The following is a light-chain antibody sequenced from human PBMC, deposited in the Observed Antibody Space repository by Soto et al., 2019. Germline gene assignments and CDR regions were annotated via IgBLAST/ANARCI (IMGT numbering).Light chain of an antibody. Sequence: EIVLTQSPATLSLSPGERVTLSCRASQSISSYLVWYQQKPGQPPRLLIYDASNRATGIPARFSGSGSGTDFTLTISSLEPEDFAVYYCQQSANWPRTFGQGTKVDIK. CDR3: QQSANWPRT. CDR2: DAS. V-gene: IGKV3-11*01. J-gene: IGKJ1*01. CDR1: QSISSY.